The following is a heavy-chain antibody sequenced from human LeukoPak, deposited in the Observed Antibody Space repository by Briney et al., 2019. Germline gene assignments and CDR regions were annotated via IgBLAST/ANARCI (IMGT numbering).Heavy chain of an antibody. CDR2: IIPIFGTA. CDR3: AREYAPGAGYSHGFFDY. V-gene: IGHV1-69*05. D-gene: IGHD5-18*01. J-gene: IGHJ4*02. Sequence: SVKVSCKXSGGTFSSYAISWVRQAPGQGLEWMGRIIPIFGTANYAQKFQGRVTITTDESTSTAYMELSSLRSEDTAVYYCAREYAPGAGYSHGFFDYWGQGTLVTVSS. CDR1: GGTFSSYA.